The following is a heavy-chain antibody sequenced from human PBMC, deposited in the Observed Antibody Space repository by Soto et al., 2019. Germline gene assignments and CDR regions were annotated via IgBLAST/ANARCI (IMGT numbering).Heavy chain of an antibody. V-gene: IGHV4-30-4*01. CDR1: GGSVSSDDYY. CDR3: ARDKPSLRYFDWSYGMDV. CDR2: IYYTGRT. D-gene: IGHD3-9*01. J-gene: IGHJ6*02. Sequence: PSETLSLTCTVSGGSVSSDDYYWSWIRQPPGEGLEWIGYIYYTGRTHYNPSLNSRLTISIDTSKNQFSLDLVSVSAADTAVYYCARDKPSLRYFDWSYGMDVWGQGTTVTVSS.